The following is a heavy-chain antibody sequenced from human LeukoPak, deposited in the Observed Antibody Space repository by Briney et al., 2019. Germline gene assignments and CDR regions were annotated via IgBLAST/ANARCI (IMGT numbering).Heavy chain of an antibody. D-gene: IGHD3-22*01. Sequence: GGSLRLSCAASGFTFSSYAMSWVRQAPGKGLEWVSAISGSGGSTYYADSVKGRLTISRDNSKNTLYLQMNSLRAEDTAVYYCAKGVYYYDSSGYYVYYFDYWGQGTLVTVSS. V-gene: IGHV3-23*01. J-gene: IGHJ4*02. CDR1: GFTFSSYA. CDR3: AKGVYYYDSSGYYVYYFDY. CDR2: ISGSGGST.